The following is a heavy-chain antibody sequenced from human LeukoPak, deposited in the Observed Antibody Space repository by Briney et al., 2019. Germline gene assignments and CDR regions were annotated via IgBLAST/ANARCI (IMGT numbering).Heavy chain of an antibody. J-gene: IGHJ4*02. V-gene: IGHV4-59*01. CDR3: ARDSAPTQY. Sequence: SETLSLTCTVSGGSISSYYWSWIRQPPGKGLEWIGYIYYSGSTNYNPSLKSRVTISVDTSKNQFSLKLSSVTAADTAVYYCARDSAPTQYWGQGTLVTVSS. CDR1: GGSISSYY. CDR2: IYYSGST.